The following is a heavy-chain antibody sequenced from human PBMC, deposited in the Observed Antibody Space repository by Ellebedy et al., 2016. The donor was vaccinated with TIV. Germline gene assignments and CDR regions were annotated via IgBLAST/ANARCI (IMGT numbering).Heavy chain of an antibody. CDR3: ARVRGYCSSTSCYGWFDP. D-gene: IGHD2-2*01. CDR2: INHSGST. Sequence: SETLSLTXAVYGGSFSGYYWSWIRQPPGKGLEWIGEINHSGSTNYNPSLKSRVTISVDTSKNQFSLKLSSVTAADTAVYYCARVRGYCSSTSCYGWFDPWGQGTLVTVSS. CDR1: GGSFSGYY. V-gene: IGHV4-34*01. J-gene: IGHJ5*02.